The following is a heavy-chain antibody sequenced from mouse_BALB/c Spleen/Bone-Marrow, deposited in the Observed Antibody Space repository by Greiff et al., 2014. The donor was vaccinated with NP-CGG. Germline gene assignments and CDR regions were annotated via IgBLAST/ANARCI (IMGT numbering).Heavy chain of an antibody. CDR3: ASYYYGSSSFAY. Sequence: EVKLVESGAELVKPGASVKLSCIASGFNIKDTYMHWVKQRPEQGLEWIGRIDPANGNTKYDPKFQGKATITADTSSNTAYLQLSSLTSEDTAVYYCASYYYGSSSFAYWGQGTLVTVSA. D-gene: IGHD1-1*01. CDR1: GFNIKDTY. V-gene: IGHV14-3*02. J-gene: IGHJ3*01. CDR2: IDPANGNT.